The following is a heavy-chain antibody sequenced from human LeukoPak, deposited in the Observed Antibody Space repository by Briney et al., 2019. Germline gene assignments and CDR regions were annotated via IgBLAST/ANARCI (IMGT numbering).Heavy chain of an antibody. J-gene: IGHJ4*02. CDR2: ISYDGSDK. V-gene: IGHV3-30-3*01. CDR1: GFTFSTYA. CDR3: ARGDYYYDSSGYHGGFDY. D-gene: IGHD3-22*01. Sequence: GGSLRLSCAASGFTFSTYAVHWVRQAPGKGLEWVAVISYDGSDKYYADSVTGRFTISRDNSKNTLYLQMNSLKPEDTAVYYCARGDYYYDSSGYHGGFDYWGQGTLVTVSS.